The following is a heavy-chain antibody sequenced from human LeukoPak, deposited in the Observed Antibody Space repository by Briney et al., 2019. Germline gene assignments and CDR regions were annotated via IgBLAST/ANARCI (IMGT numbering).Heavy chain of an antibody. Sequence: KTSETLSLTCAVYGGSFSGYYWSWIRQPPGKGLEWIGYIYYSGSTNHNPSLKSRVTISVDTSKNQFSLKLSSVTAADTAVYYCARGVFITIFGVVIPLTYYMDVWGKGTTVTVSS. D-gene: IGHD3-3*01. V-gene: IGHV4-34*01. CDR2: IYYSGST. CDR3: ARGVFITIFGVVIPLTYYMDV. J-gene: IGHJ6*03. CDR1: GGSFSGYY.